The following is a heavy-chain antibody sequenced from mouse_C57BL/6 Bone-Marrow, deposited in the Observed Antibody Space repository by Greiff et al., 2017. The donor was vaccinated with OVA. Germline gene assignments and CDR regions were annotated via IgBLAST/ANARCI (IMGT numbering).Heavy chain of an antibody. V-gene: IGHV14-2*01. CDR1: GFNIKDYY. CDR2: IDPEDGET. CDR3: ARRPITTVDAMDY. J-gene: IGHJ4*01. Sequence: VQLQQSGAELVKPGASVKLSCTASGFNIKDYYMHWVKQRTEQGLEWIGRIDPEDGETKYAPKFQGKATITTDTSSNTAFLQLSSLTSEDTAVYYCARRPITTVDAMDYWGQGTSVTVSS. D-gene: IGHD1-1*01.